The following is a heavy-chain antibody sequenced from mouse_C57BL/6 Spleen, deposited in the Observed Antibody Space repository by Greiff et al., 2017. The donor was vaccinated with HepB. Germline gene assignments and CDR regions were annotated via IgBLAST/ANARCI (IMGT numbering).Heavy chain of an antibody. CDR3: ACLYFDY. V-gene: IGHV1-69*01. J-gene: IGHJ2*01. CDR2: IDPSDSYT. Sequence: QVQLQQSGAELVMPGASVKLSCKASGYTFTSYWMHWVKQRPGQGLEWIGEIDPSDSYTNYNQKFKGKSTLTVDKSSSTAYMQLSSLTSEDSAVYYCACLYFDYWGQGTTLTVSS. CDR1: GYTFTSYW.